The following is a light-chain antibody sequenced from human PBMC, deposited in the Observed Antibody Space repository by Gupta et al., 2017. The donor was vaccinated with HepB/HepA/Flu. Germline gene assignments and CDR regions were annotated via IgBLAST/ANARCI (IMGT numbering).Light chain of an antibody. CDR1: SANIGNNY. Sequence: QSVLTQPPSVSAAPGQTVTISCSGSSANIGNNYVSWYQQHPGTAPKLLIFENNKRPSGSPDRFSGSKSGTSATLGITGLQTGDEADYYCGTWDSSRSAHVVFGGGTKLTVL. CDR2: ENN. V-gene: IGLV1-51*02. CDR3: GTWDSSRSAHVV. J-gene: IGLJ2*01.